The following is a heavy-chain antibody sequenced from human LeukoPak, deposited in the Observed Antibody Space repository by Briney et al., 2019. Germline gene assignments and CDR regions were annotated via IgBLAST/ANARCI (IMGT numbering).Heavy chain of an antibody. CDR3: ARLKRSGLVHGFGAFDI. Sequence: PGGSLRLSCAASGFTFSSYWMSWVRQAPGKGLEWVANIKQDGSEKYYVDSVKGRFTISRDNAKNSLYLQMNSLRAEDTAVYYCARLKRSGLVHGFGAFDIWGQGTMVTVSS. J-gene: IGHJ3*02. V-gene: IGHV3-7*01. CDR1: GFTFSSYW. CDR2: IKQDGSEK. D-gene: IGHD6-19*01.